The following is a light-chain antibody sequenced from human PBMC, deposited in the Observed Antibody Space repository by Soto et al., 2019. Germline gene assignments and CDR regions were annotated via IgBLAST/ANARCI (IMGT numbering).Light chain of an antibody. V-gene: IGLV2-14*01. CDR2: DVT. J-gene: IGLJ1*01. Sequence: SVLSQPASVSGSPGQSITISCTGTSIDVGGFEYVSLYQHQPGKAPKLIIYDVTKRPSGVSNRFSGSKSGNTDSLTISGIQAEDEGDYYCGSITRSSTSVFGTVTKVTVL. CDR3: GSITRSSTSV. CDR1: SIDVGGFEY.